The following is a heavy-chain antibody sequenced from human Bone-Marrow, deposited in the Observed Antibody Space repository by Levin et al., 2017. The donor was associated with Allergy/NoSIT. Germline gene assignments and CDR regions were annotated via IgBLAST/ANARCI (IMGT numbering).Heavy chain of an antibody. J-gene: IGHJ4*02. CDR3: AREPVGATVFDY. V-gene: IGHV4-61*01. D-gene: IGHD1-26*01. CDR2: IYYSGST. CDR1: GGSVSSGSYY. Sequence: SQTLSLTCTVSGGSVSSGSYYWSWIRQPPGKGLEWIGYIYYSGSTNYNPSLKSRVTISVDTSKNQFSLKLSSVTAADTAVYYCAREPVGATVFDYWGQGTLVTVSS.